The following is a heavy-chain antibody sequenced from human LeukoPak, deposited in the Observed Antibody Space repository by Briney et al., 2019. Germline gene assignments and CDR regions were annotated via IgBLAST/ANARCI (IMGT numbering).Heavy chain of an antibody. CDR3: ARDPTGTSCP. J-gene: IGHJ5*02. CDR1: GFTFSSYE. V-gene: IGHV3-48*03. Sequence: PGGSLRLSCAASGFTFSSYEMNWVRQAPGKGLEWVSYISSSGSTIYYADSVKGRFTISRDNAKNSLYLQMNSLRAEDTAVYYCARDPTGTSCPWGQGTLVTVSS. CDR2: ISSSGSTI. D-gene: IGHD3/OR15-3a*01.